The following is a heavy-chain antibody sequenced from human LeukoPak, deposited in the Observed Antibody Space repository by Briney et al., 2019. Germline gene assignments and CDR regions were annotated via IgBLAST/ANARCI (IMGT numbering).Heavy chain of an antibody. CDR3: ARSGYSYGADAFDI. J-gene: IGHJ3*02. V-gene: IGHV4-59*01. CDR2: IYYSGST. Sequence: SETLSLTCIVSGGSISSYYWSWIRQPPGKGLEWIGYIYYSGSTNYNPSLKSRVTISVDTSKNQFSLKLSSVTAADTAVYYCARSGYSYGADAFDIWGQGTMVTVSS. D-gene: IGHD5-18*01. CDR1: GGSISSYY.